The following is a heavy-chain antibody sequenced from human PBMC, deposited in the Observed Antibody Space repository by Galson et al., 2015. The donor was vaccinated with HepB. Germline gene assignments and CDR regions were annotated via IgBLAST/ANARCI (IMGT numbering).Heavy chain of an antibody. CDR2: IRSKANSYAT. CDR1: GFTFSGSA. Sequence: SLRLSCAASGFTFSGSAMHWVRQASGKGLEWVGRIRSKANSYATAYAASVKGRFTISRDDSKNTAYLQMNSLKTEDTAVYYCTRRGGSYYIFDYWGQGTLVTVSS. J-gene: IGHJ4*02. V-gene: IGHV3-73*01. D-gene: IGHD1-26*01. CDR3: TRRGGSYYIFDY.